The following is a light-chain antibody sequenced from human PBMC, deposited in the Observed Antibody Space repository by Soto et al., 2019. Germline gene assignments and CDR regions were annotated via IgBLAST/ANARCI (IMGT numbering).Light chain of an antibody. CDR2: KAS. V-gene: IGKV1-5*03. CDR1: QSISSW. CDR3: QQYNSYLWT. Sequence: DIQMTQSPSTLSASGGDRVTITCRASQSISSWLAWYQQKPGKAPKLLIYKASSLESGVPSRFSGSGSGTEFTLTISSLQPDDFATYYCQQYNSYLWTFGQGTKVDIK. J-gene: IGKJ1*01.